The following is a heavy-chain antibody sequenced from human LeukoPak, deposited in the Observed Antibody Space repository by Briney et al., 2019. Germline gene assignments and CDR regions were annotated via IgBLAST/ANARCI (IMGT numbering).Heavy chain of an antibody. CDR3: AKGEGGYGDCFDY. J-gene: IGHJ4*02. CDR1: GLTFSSYA. D-gene: IGHD4-17*01. Sequence: GGSLRLSCAASGLTFSSYAMSWVRQGPGKGLEWVSAISGSGGSTYYADSVKGRFTISRDNSKNTLYLQMNSLRAEDTAVYYCAKGEGGYGDCFDYWGQGTLVTASS. V-gene: IGHV3-23*01. CDR2: ISGSGGST.